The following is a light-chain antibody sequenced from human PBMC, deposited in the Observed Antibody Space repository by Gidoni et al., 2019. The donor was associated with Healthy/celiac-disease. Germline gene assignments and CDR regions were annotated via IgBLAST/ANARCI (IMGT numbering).Light chain of an antibody. J-gene: IGKJ1*01. Sequence: DIQMTQSPSTLSASVGDRVTITCRASQSISSWLAWYQQKPGKAPKLLIYDAFSLESGVPSRFSCSGSGTDFTLTISSLQPDDFATYYCHQYNSYSAWTFGQGTKVEIK. V-gene: IGKV1-5*01. CDR2: DAF. CDR1: QSISSW. CDR3: HQYNSYSAWT.